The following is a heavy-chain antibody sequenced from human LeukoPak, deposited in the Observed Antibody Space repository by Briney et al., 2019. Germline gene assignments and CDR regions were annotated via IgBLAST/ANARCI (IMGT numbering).Heavy chain of an antibody. D-gene: IGHD4-23*01. CDR3: ARSRGWQNNYGNEFDY. CDR2: SKTIGDT. Sequence: GGSLRLPCAASGFTLSNYDMHWVRHITGKGLEWVSVSKTIGDTYYLGSVKGRFTISREDAKNSLHLQMNSLTVGDTAVYYCARSRGWQNNYGNEFDYWGQGTLVTVSS. V-gene: IGHV3-13*01. CDR1: GFTLSNYD. J-gene: IGHJ4*02.